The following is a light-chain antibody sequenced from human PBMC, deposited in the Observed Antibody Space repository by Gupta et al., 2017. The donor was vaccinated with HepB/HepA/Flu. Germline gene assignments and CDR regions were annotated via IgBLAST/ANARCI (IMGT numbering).Light chain of an antibody. CDR1: QSVSSSY. J-gene: IGKJ2*01. CDR3: QHEGSSPFT. Sequence: ESVFTHSPATLSLSPGELATLSCRARQSVSSSYLDWYQQKPGQAPRLLIYGASSRATGLPDRFSGSGYGTEFTLTISRREPEDFAVYYCQHEGSSPFTFGQGTXLEIK. V-gene: IGKV3-20*01. CDR2: GAS.